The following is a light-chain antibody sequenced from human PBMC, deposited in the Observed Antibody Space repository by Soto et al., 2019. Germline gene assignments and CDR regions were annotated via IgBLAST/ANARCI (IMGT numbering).Light chain of an antibody. Sequence: EIVLTQSPGTLSLSPGERATLSCRASQSVSSSYLAWYQQKPGQAPRLLIYASSSRATGIPDRFSGSGSGTDFTLTISRLEPEDVAVYYCQQYGRSRTFGQGTKVEIK. CDR2: ASS. CDR1: QSVSSSY. J-gene: IGKJ1*01. CDR3: QQYGRSRT. V-gene: IGKV3-20*01.